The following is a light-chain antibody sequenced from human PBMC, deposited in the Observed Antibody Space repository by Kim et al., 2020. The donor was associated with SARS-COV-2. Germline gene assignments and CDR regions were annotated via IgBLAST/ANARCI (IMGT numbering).Light chain of an antibody. Sequence: DFQMTQSPSSLSASVGDRVTIACRASQGIRNSLAWYQQRPGKVPKLLIYAESILQSGVPSRFSGSGSGTDFTLTISNLQPEDFATYYCQKYNDAPLTFGGGTKVDIK. J-gene: IGKJ4*01. CDR3: QKYNDAPLT. V-gene: IGKV1-27*01. CDR2: AES. CDR1: QGIRNS.